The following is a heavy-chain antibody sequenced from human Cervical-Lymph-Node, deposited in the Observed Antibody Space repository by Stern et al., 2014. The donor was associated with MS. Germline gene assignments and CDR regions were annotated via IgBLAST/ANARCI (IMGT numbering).Heavy chain of an antibody. J-gene: IGHJ4*02. CDR1: GYTFTAYY. CDR2: INPNNGDT. V-gene: IGHV1-2*04. Sequence: VQLVESGAEVKKPGASVSVSCKASGYTFTAYYLHWVRQAPGHGLEWMGWINPNNGDTKYAQNSQGWVTMTRDTSISTAYMDLSSLTSDDTAIYYCARDLGTVTTPGDYWGQGTLVTVSS. CDR3: ARDLGTVTTPGDY. D-gene: IGHD4-17*01.